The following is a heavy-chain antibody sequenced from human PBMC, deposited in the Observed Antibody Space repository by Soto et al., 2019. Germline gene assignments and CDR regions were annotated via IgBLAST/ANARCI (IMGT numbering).Heavy chain of an antibody. J-gene: IGHJ6*02. CDR2: ISAHTGKT. Sequence: ASVKVSCKASGYTFTNHGVTWVRQAPGQGLEWMGWISAHTGKTNYAQKFQARVTMTTDTSTSTAYMELRSLTSGDTGVYYCARAGYDTILTPHPYCMDLWGQGTMVTVSS. D-gene: IGHD3-9*01. V-gene: IGHV1-18*01. CDR1: GYTFTNHG. CDR3: ARAGYDTILTPHPYCMDL.